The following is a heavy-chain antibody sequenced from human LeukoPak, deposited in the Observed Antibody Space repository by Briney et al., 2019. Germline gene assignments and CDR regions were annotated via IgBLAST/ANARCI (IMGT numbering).Heavy chain of an antibody. CDR1: GYTFTSYD. CDR2: MNPNGGNT. CDR3: ARSGSYLGGYYYYYYMDV. J-gene: IGHJ6*03. Sequence: ASVKVSYKASGYTFTSYDINWVRQATGQGLEWMGWMNPNGGNTGYAQKFQGRVTITRNTSISTAYMELSSLRSEDTAVYYCARSGSYLGGYYYYYYMDVWGKGTTVTVSS. D-gene: IGHD1-26*01. V-gene: IGHV1-8*03.